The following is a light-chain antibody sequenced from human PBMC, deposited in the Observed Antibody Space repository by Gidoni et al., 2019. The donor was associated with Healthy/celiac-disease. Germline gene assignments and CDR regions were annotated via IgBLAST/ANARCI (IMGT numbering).Light chain of an antibody. CDR1: QSLLHSNGYNY. V-gene: IGKV2-28*01. Sequence: DIVRTQSPLSLPVTPGEPASISCRSSQSLLHSNGYNYLVWYLQKPGQSPQLLIDLGSHRASGVPDRFSGSGSGTDFPLKISRVDAEDVGVYYCMPALQTPQTFXPXTKVDIK. CDR3: MPALQTPQT. CDR2: LGS. J-gene: IGKJ3*01.